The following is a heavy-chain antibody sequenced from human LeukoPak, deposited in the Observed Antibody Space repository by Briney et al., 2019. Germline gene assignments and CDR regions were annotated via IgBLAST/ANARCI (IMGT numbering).Heavy chain of an antibody. Sequence: SETLSLTCTVSGGSISSSSYYWGWIRQPPGKGLEWIGSIYHSGSTYYNPSLKSRVTISVDTSKNQFSLKLSSVTAADTAVYYCARGGGSSWAYYYYYYMDVWGKGTTVTVSS. CDR2: IYHSGST. J-gene: IGHJ6*03. CDR3: ARGGGSSWAYYYYYYMDV. V-gene: IGHV4-39*07. D-gene: IGHD6-13*01. CDR1: GGSISSSSYY.